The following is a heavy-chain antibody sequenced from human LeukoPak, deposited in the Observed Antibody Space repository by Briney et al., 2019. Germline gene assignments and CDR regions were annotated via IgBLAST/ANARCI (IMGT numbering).Heavy chain of an antibody. CDR3: AKDGLGYTNYYSYHYMDV. Sequence: PGGSLRLSCAASGFTFSTYWMHWVRQAPGKGLEWVTLIQYDGTKEYYADSVKGRFAVSRDISKNTLYLQMNNVRPEDTAVYYCAKDGLGYTNYYSYHYMDVWGKGTTVTVSS. CDR2: IQYDGTKE. V-gene: IGHV3-30*02. J-gene: IGHJ6*03. D-gene: IGHD5-24*01. CDR1: GFTFSTYW.